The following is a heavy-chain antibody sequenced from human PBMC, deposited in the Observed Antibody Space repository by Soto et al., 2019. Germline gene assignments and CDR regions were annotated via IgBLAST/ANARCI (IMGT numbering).Heavy chain of an antibody. J-gene: IGHJ4*02. CDR2: INHSGST. CDR3: AREGYCSGGSCYSRTLDY. CDR1: GGSFSGYY. D-gene: IGHD2-15*01. V-gene: IGHV4-34*01. Sequence: QVQLQQWGAGLLKPSETLSLTCAVYGGSFSGYYWSWIRQPPGKGLEWIGEINHSGSTNYNPSLKSRVTISVDTSKNQFSPKLSSVTAADTAVYYCAREGYCSGGSCYSRTLDYWGQGTLVTVSS.